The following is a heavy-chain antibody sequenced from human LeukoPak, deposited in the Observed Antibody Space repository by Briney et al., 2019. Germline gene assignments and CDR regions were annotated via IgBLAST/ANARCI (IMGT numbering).Heavy chain of an antibody. CDR3: ARDGHYYDSSGFMGY. J-gene: IGHJ4*02. D-gene: IGHD3-22*01. V-gene: IGHV3-11*04. Sequence: PGGSLRLYCAASGFTFSDYYMSWIRQAPGKGLEWVSYISSSGSTRYYADSVKGRFTISRDNAKNSLYLQMNSLRAEDTAVYYCARDGHYYDSSGFMGYWGQGTLVTVSS. CDR2: ISSSGSTR. CDR1: GFTFSDYY.